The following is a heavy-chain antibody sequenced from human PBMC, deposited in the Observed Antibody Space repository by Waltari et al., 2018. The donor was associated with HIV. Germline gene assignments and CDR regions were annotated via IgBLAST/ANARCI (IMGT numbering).Heavy chain of an antibody. J-gene: IGHJ4*02. CDR3: AKDRTAWYKGPFDY. CDR2: ISGSGGNT. CDR1: GFTFSHYA. V-gene: IGHV3-23*01. Sequence: DVQLLDSGGGLVQPGGSLRLSCAASGFTFSHYAMSWARQAPGKGLEWVSGISGSGGNTYYADSVKGRFTISRDNSKNTLYLQMNSLRAEDTAVYYCAKDRTAWYKGPFDYWGQGTLVTVSS. D-gene: IGHD6-19*01.